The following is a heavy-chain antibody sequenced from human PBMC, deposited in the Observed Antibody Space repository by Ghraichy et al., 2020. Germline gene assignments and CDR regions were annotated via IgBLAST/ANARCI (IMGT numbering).Heavy chain of an antibody. D-gene: IGHD2-15*01. J-gene: IGHJ4*02. V-gene: IGHV3-23*01. CDR3: ARDVGYYCSGGTCYPRGHVDY. Sequence: GGSLRLSCVAFGFNFNTYAMNWVRQAPGKGLEWVSGISTGGGSTHYADSVKGRFTISRDNSKNTLYLQLNSLRAEDTAMYFCARDVGYYCSGGTCYPRGHVDYWGQGTLVTVSP. CDR1: GFNFNTYA. CDR2: ISTGGGST.